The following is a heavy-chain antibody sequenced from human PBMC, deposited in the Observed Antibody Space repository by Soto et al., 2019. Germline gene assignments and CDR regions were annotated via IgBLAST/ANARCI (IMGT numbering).Heavy chain of an antibody. D-gene: IGHD5-18*01. CDR3: AGLSDRLWEVVDY. CDR2: IIPIFGTA. J-gene: IGHJ4*02. Sequence: SVKVSCKASGYTLIMYYIHWMRQAPGQGLEWMGGIIPIFGTANYAQKFQGRVTITADESTSTAYMELSSLRSEDTAVYYCAGLSDRLWEVVDYWGQGTLVTVSS. V-gene: IGHV1-69*13. CDR1: GYTLIMYY.